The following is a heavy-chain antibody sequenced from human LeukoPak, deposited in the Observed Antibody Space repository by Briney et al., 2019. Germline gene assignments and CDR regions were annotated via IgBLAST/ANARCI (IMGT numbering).Heavy chain of an antibody. D-gene: IGHD1-26*01. Sequence: AAVKLSCKASDYTFTNYGISWVRQAPGQGLEWMGWISAYNGNTNSAQKLQARFTMTTDTSTSTAYMELRSLTSDDTAVYYGARDATPSGQWELLGYWGQGTLVTVSS. CDR3: ARDATPSGQWELLGY. J-gene: IGHJ4*02. CDR2: ISAYNGNT. CDR1: DYTFTNYG. V-gene: IGHV1-18*01.